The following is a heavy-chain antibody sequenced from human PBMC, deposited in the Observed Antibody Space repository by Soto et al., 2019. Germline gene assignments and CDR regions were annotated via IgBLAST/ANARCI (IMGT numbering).Heavy chain of an antibody. CDR3: ARGSIMITFGGVIVPDY. J-gene: IGHJ4*02. CDR1: GGTISNYY. CDR2: IYYSGST. Sequence: SETLSLTSTVSGGTISNYYWSWIRQPPGKGLEWIAYIYYSGSTNYNPSLKSRVTISVDTSKNQFSLKLSSVTAADTAVYYCARGSIMITFGGVIVPDYWGQGTLVTVSS. V-gene: IGHV4-59*01. D-gene: IGHD3-16*01.